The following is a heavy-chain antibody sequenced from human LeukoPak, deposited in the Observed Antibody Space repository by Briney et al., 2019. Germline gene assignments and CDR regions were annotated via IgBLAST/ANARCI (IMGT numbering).Heavy chain of an antibody. CDR1: GFTFNSYA. CDR3: ARDVVEGGAFDY. J-gene: IGHJ4*02. V-gene: IGHV4-59*01. D-gene: IGHD3-16*01. Sequence: GSLRLSCAASGFTFNSYAMSWVRQPPGKGLEWIGYIYYSGSTNYNPSLKSRVTISVDTSKNQFSLKLSSVTAADTAVYYRARDVVEGGAFDYWGQGTLGTVSS. CDR2: IYYSGST.